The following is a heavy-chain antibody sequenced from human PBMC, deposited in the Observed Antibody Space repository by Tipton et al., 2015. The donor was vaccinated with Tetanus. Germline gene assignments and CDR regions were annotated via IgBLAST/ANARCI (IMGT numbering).Heavy chain of an antibody. CDR1: GFLFDKYA. D-gene: IGHD3-10*01. V-gene: IGHV3-7*03. Sequence: SLRLSCAASGFLFDKYAMCWVRQAPGKGLEWVANIKQGGNEKYHVDSVKGRFTISRDNGKNLLYLEMNSLRVEDTAVYYCARDPHTIRTGNHRGFDYWGQGTLVTVSS. CDR2: IKQGGNEK. CDR3: ARDPHTIRTGNHRGFDY. J-gene: IGHJ4*02.